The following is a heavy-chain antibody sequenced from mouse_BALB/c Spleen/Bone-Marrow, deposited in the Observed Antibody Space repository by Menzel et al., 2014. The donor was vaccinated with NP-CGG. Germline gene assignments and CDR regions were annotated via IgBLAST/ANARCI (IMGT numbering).Heavy chain of an antibody. Sequence: QVQLKESGPGLVAPSQSLSITCTVSGFSLTDYGVNWVRRPPGKNLEWLGMIWGDGSTDYNSALKSRLSISKDNSQSXVFLKMNSLETDDTARYYCARDLYYYGFDYWGQGTTLTVSS. CDR2: IWGDGST. V-gene: IGHV2-6-7*01. D-gene: IGHD1-1*01. J-gene: IGHJ2*01. CDR1: GFSLTDYG. CDR3: ARDLYYYGFDY.